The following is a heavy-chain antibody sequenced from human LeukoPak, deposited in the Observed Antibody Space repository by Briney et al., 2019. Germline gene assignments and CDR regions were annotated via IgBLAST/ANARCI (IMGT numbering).Heavy chain of an antibody. CDR2: IYTSGST. CDR3: AREWADGCSGGSCYSLGYYYYYMDV. CDR1: GGSISSYY. V-gene: IGHV4-4*07. J-gene: IGHJ6*03. D-gene: IGHD2-15*01. Sequence: NPSETLSLTCTVSGGSISSYYWSWIRQPAGKGLEWIGRIYTSGSTNYNPSLKSRVTMSADTSKNQFSLKLSSVTAADTAVYYCAREWADGCSGGSCYSLGYYYYYMDVWGKGTTVTVSS.